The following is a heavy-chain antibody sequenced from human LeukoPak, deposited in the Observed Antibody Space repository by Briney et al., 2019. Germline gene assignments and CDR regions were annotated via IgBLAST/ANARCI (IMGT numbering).Heavy chain of an antibody. J-gene: IGHJ4*02. V-gene: IGHV1-18*01. CDR3: ARGVTTGFDY. CDR2: ISAYNGKT. Sequence: ASVKVSCKASGGAFSNYAISWVRQAPGQGLEWMGWISAYNGKTNYAQKLQGRVTMTTDTSTSTAYMELRSLRSDDTAVYYCARGVTTGFDYWGQGTLVTVSS. D-gene: IGHD4-11*01. CDR1: GGAFSNYA.